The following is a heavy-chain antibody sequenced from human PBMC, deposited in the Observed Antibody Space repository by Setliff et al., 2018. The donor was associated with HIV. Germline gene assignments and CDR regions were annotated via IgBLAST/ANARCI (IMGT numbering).Heavy chain of an antibody. CDR2: VSYSGST. V-gene: IGHV4-39*01. Sequence: PSETLSLTCTVSGGSISSSSYYWGWIRQPPGKGLEWIGRVSYSGSTFYKPSLKSRVTISVDTSKHQFSLKLSSVTAADTAMYYCARGGAHYYGSGSYYNWFDPWGQGTLVTVSS. D-gene: IGHD3-10*01. CDR1: GGSISSSSYY. J-gene: IGHJ5*02. CDR3: ARGGAHYYGSGSYYNWFDP.